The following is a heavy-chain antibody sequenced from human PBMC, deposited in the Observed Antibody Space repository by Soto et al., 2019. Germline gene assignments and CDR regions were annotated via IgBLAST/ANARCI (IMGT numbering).Heavy chain of an antibody. D-gene: IGHD2-21*02. CDR3: ARCCGGDCLGAFDI. CDR2: ISSDGSNK. Sequence: QVQLVESGGGVVQPGRSLRLSCAASGFTFSSYARHWVRQAPGKGLEWVAVISSDGSNKHYADTVEGRFTISSDNCKNPLYLQMNSVGPEDRAEYYCARCCGGDCLGAFDIWGPGTMVTVSS. CDR1: GFTFSSYA. J-gene: IGHJ3*02. V-gene: IGHV3-30-3*01.